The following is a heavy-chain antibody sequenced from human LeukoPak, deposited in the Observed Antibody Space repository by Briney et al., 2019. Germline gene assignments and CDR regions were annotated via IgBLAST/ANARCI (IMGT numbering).Heavy chain of an antibody. CDR3: ARGGKWLYYFDY. D-gene: IGHD6-19*01. J-gene: IGHJ4*02. Sequence: SQTLSLTCTVSGGSISSGSYYWSWIRQPPGKGLEWIGYIYYSGSTNYNPSLKSRVTISVDTSKNQFSLKLTSVTAADTAVYYCARGGKWLYYFDYWGQGTLVTVSS. CDR1: GGSISSGSYY. V-gene: IGHV4-61*01. CDR2: IYYSGST.